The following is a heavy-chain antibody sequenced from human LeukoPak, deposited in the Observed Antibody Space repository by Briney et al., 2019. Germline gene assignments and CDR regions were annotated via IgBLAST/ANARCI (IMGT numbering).Heavy chain of an antibody. V-gene: IGHV3-13*01. D-gene: IGHD1/OR15-1a*01. Sequence: GGPLRLSCAASGFTFSSYAMHWVRQGTGKGLEWVSSIGTAGDTYYRDSVEGRFTISRENAKNSLYLQMNSLRAEDTAVYYCARGRDIWNNYGLDVWGQGTTITV. CDR3: ARGRDIWNNYGLDV. J-gene: IGHJ6*02. CDR1: GFTFSSYA. CDR2: IGTAGDT.